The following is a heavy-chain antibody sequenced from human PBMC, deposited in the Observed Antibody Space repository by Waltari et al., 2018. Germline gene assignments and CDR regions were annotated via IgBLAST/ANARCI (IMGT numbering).Heavy chain of an antibody. CDR2: IRKEGGEE. CDR1: GFTFMNYW. J-gene: IGHJ3*02. CDR3: ARDSAPYSNYADAIDI. Sequence: EVQLVESGGGLVQPGGSLRVSCVASGFTFMNYWMSWVRQAPGTLLLLVGSIRKEGGEEYYVDSVKGRFTVSRNNATNSLHLHMDSVRVEDTAIYYCARDSAPYSNYADAIDIWGQGTMVIVSS. D-gene: IGHD4-4*01. V-gene: IGHV3-7*01.